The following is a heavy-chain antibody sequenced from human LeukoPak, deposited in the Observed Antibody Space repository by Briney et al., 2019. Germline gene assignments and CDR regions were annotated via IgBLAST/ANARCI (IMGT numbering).Heavy chain of an antibody. D-gene: IGHD3-10*01. CDR3: ARLGYYYGSGSYNDY. J-gene: IGHJ4*02. Sequence: VASVKVSCKASGGTFSSYAISWVRQAPGQGLECMGGIIPIFGTANYAQKFQGRVTITTDESTSTAYMELSSLRSEDTAVYYCARLGYYYGSGSYNDYWGQGTLVTVSS. CDR1: GGTFSSYA. CDR2: IIPIFGTA. V-gene: IGHV1-69*05.